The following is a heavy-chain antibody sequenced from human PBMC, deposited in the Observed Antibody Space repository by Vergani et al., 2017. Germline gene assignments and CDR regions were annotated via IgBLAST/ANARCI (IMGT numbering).Heavy chain of an antibody. V-gene: IGHV3-7*03. Sequence: EVQLVESGGGLVQPGGSLRLSCAASGFTFSTYWMSWVRQAPGKGLEWVANIKQDGSEKYYVDSVKVRFTISRDNAKNSLYLQMNSLRAADTAVYCCAREGDYYGSGSYGAFDIWGQGTMVTVSS. D-gene: IGHD3-10*01. CDR1: GFTFSTYW. CDR3: AREGDYYGSGSYGAFDI. J-gene: IGHJ3*02. CDR2: IKQDGSEK.